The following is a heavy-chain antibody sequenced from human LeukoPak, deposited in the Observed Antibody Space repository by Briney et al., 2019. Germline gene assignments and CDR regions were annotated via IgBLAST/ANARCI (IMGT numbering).Heavy chain of an antibody. D-gene: IGHD2-21*02. CDR3: ATVGGDTDYFDY. V-gene: IGHV1-3*01. CDR2: INAGNGNT. Sequence: ASVKVSCKASGYTFTSYAMHWVRQAPGQRLEWMGWINAGNGNTKYSQKFQGRVTMTEDTSTDTAYMELSSLRSEDTAVYYCATVGGDTDYFDYWGQGTLVTVSS. CDR1: GYTFTSYA. J-gene: IGHJ4*02.